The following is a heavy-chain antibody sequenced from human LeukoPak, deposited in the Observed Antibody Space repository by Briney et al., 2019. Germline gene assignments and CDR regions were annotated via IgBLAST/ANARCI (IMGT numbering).Heavy chain of an antibody. V-gene: IGHV3-15*01. CDR3: TTGVVGPVPKRPSYYYYYYGMDV. CDR2: IKSKTDGGTT. CDR1: GFTFSNAW. Sequence: GGSLRLSCAASGFTFSNAWMSWVRQAPGKGLEWVGRIKSKTDGGTTDYAAPVKGRFTISRDDSKNTLYLQMNSLKTEDTAVYYCTTGVVGPVPKRPSYYYYYYGMDVWGQGTTVTVSS. D-gene: IGHD2-2*01. J-gene: IGHJ6*02.